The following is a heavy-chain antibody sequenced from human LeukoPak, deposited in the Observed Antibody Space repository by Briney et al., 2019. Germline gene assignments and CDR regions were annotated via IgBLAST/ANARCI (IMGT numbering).Heavy chain of an antibody. D-gene: IGHD3-16*01. Sequence: GRSLRLSCAASGFTFSSYGIHWVRQAPGKGLEWVAVISYDGSNKYYADSVKGRFTISRDNSENTLYLQMNSLRAEDTAVYYCARHTDDLGYFQHWGQGTLVTVSS. CDR1: GFTFSSYG. V-gene: IGHV3-30*03. CDR2: ISYDGSNK. CDR3: ARHTDDLGYFQH. J-gene: IGHJ1*01.